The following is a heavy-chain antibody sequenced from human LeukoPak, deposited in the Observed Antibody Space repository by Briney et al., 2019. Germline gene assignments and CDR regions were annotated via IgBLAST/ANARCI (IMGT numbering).Heavy chain of an antibody. CDR1: GYTFTRYA. CDR3: ARHDNDDDFDY. D-gene: IGHD3-16*01. Sequence: ASVKVSCKASGYTFTRYAINWLRQAPGQGLEWMGWINMYTANPAYAQGFTERFVFSLDTSVTTAYLQISNLKTEDTTVYYCARHDNDDDFDYWGQGTLVTVSS. V-gene: IGHV7-4-1*02. CDR2: INMYTANP. J-gene: IGHJ4*02.